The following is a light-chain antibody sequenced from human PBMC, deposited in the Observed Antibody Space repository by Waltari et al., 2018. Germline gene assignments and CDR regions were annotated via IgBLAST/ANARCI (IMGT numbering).Light chain of an antibody. V-gene: IGKV1-39*01. CDR2: GAS. J-gene: IGKJ2*01. CDR3: HQSWTGNT. CDR1: QNITNF. Sequence: DIQLTHSPSSLSASVGDRISITSRASQNITNFLNCDKHRPGDPPKLVAYGASMLQSGVPSRFSAGGAGTHCTLTISRLQPEDLATYYCHQSWTGNTFGQGTRMDI.